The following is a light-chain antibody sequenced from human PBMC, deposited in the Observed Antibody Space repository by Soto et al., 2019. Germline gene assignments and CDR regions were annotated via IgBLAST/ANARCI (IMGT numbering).Light chain of an antibody. CDR2: DAS. V-gene: IGKV3-20*01. CDR3: QQYDSSRT. Sequence: EIVLTQSPGTLSLSPGERATLSCRASQSVDSRFLAWYQQKRGQAPRVLMYDASIRATGITDRFSGSGSGTDFTLSIRRLEPEDFAVYYCQQYDSSRTFGQGTKVEMK. J-gene: IGKJ1*01. CDR1: QSVDSRF.